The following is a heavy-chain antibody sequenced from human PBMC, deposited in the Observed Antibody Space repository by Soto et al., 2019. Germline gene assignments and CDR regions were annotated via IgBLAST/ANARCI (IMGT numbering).Heavy chain of an antibody. Sequence: SETLSLTCAVYGGSFSGYYWSWIRQHPGKGLEWIGEINHSGSTNYNPSLKSRVTISVDTSKNQFSLKLSSVTAADTAVYYCARMLGYCSGGSCYQPFDYWGQGTLVTVSS. V-gene: IGHV4-34*01. CDR1: GGSFSGYY. D-gene: IGHD2-15*01. J-gene: IGHJ4*02. CDR2: INHSGST. CDR3: ARMLGYCSGGSCYQPFDY.